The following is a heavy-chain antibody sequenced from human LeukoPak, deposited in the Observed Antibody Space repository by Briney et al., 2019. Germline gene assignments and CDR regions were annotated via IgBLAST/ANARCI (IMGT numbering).Heavy chain of an antibody. V-gene: IGHV4-34*01. CDR2: INHSGST. CDR1: GGSFSGYY. Sequence: SETLSLTCAVYGGSFSGYYWSWIRQPPGKGLEWIGEINHSGSTNYNPSLKSRVTISVDTSKNQFSLKLSSVTAADTAVYYCASGPRRHSGSYGSLRYYYYYMDVWGKGTTVTVSS. CDR3: ASGPRRHSGSYGSLRYYYYYMDV. D-gene: IGHD1-26*01. J-gene: IGHJ6*03.